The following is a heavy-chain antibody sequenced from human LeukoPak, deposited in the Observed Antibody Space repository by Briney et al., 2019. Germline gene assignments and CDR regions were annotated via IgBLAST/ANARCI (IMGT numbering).Heavy chain of an antibody. CDR2: IGSNGDST. Sequence: GGSLRLSCAGSGFTFSNYAMYWVRQAPGKGLENVAGIGSNGDSTYYANSVKGRFTISRDNSKNTLLLQMGSLRAEDMAVYYCARGNVVGATRPFDYWGQGTLVTVSS. J-gene: IGHJ4*02. CDR1: GFTFSNYA. V-gene: IGHV3-64*01. D-gene: IGHD1-26*01. CDR3: ARGNVVGATRPFDY.